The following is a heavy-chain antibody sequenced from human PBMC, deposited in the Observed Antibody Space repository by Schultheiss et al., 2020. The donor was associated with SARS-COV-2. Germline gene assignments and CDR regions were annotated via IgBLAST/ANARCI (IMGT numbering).Heavy chain of an antibody. Sequence: SQTLSLTCAVYGGSFSGYYWSWIRQPPGKGLEWIGYIYYSGSTNYNPSLKSRVTISVDTSKNQFSLKLSSVTAADTAVYYCAKPPGGYYGNNWFDPWGQGTLVTVSS. V-gene: IGHV4-59*12. CDR3: AKPPGGYYGNNWFDP. J-gene: IGHJ5*02. CDR1: GGSFSGYY. D-gene: IGHD4-17*01. CDR2: IYYSGST.